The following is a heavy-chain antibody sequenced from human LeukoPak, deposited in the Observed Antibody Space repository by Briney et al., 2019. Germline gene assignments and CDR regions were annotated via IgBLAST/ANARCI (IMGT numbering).Heavy chain of an antibody. V-gene: IGHV1-69*05. J-gene: IGHJ4*02. CDR3: ARDSAPGPFWSGYKGHFFDY. CDR2: IIPIFGTA. Sequence: ASVKVSCKASGGTFSSYAISWVRQAPGQGLEWMGGIIPIFGTANYAQKFQGRVTITTDESTSTAYMELSSLRSEDTAVYYCARDSAPGPFWSGYKGHFFDYWGQGTLVTVSS. CDR1: GGTFSSYA. D-gene: IGHD3-3*01.